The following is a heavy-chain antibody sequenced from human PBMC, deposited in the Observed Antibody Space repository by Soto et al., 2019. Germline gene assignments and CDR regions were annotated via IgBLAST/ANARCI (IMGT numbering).Heavy chain of an antibody. J-gene: IGHJ3*02. Sequence: QVQLQESGPGLVIPSQTLSLTCTVSGGSISSGDYYWNWIRQPPGKGLEWIGYIYYSGYTGYNPSLKSRVTISVDTSKNQFSLNLSSVTAADTAVYYCARFKGGAAPFDIWGQGTMVTVSS. CDR2: IYYSGYT. D-gene: IGHD3-16*01. CDR1: GGSISSGDYY. V-gene: IGHV4-30-4*01. CDR3: ARFKGGAAPFDI.